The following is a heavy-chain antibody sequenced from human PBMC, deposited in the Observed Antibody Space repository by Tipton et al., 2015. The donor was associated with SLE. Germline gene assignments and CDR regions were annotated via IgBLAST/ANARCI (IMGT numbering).Heavy chain of an antibody. CDR2: ISGSGGST. CDR1: GFTFSSYA. Sequence: SLRLSCAASGFTFSSYAMSWVRRAPGKGLEWVSAISGSGGSTYYADSVKGRFTISRDNSKNTLYLQMNSLRAEDTAVYYCAKAMVQGVISYWGQGTLVTVSS. CDR3: AKAMVQGVISY. V-gene: IGHV3-23*01. J-gene: IGHJ4*02. D-gene: IGHD3-10*01.